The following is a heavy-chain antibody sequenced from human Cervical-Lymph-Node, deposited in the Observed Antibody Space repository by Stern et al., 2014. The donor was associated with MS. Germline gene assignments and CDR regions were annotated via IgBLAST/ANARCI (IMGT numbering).Heavy chain of an antibody. CDR3: ARVAPTVGAAY. D-gene: IGHD1-26*01. Sequence: QVQLVESGAEVKEPGASVKVSCTASGNTFTDYNIQWVRQAPGPGLEWMGMISPDGGRTAYAPKFRGRVTMTRDKSTATVYMELNSLRSDDTAVYFCARVAPTVGAAYWGQGTLVAVSS. V-gene: IGHV1-46*01. J-gene: IGHJ4*02. CDR2: ISPDGGRT. CDR1: GNTFTDYN.